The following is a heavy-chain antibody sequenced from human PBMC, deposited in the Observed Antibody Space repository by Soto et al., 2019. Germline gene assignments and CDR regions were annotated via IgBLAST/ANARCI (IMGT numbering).Heavy chain of an antibody. J-gene: IGHJ5*02. CDR3: AREPAGSGTKNGFDP. Sequence: QVQLQESGPRLVKPSETLSLTCTVSGASISTYYWSWVRQPPGKGLEWIGYIHDSGSTYYNPPLTSRATMSLDMYRNRLFLQLNSVTAADTAVYYCAREPAGSGTKNGFDPWGQGALVTVSS. V-gene: IGHV4-59*01. CDR1: GASISTYY. CDR2: IHDSGST. D-gene: IGHD3-10*01.